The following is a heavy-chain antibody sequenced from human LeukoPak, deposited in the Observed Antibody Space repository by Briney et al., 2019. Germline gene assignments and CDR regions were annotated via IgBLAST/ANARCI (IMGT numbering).Heavy chain of an antibody. J-gene: IGHJ4*02. V-gene: IGHV4-59*08. CDR2: IYYSGST. CDR3: ARRRGPYLDY. CDR1: GDTISSSY. Sequence: SETLSLTCTVFGDTISSSYWSWIRQPPGKGLEWIGYIYYSGSTNYNPSLKSRVTISVDTSKDQCSLKLSSVTAADTAVYYCARRRGPYLDYWGQGALVTVSS.